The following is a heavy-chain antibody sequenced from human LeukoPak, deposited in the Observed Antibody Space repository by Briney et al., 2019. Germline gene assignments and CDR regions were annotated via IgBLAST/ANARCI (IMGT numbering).Heavy chain of an antibody. Sequence: GGSLRLSCAASGFTVSSNHMSWVRQAPGKGLEWVSGIGGSGSSTYYADSVKGRFTISRDNSKNTLYLQMNSLRAEDTAVYYCVKLWFGELGAVYFDYWGQGTLVTVSS. CDR3: VKLWFGELGAVYFDY. D-gene: IGHD3-10*01. CDR2: IGGSGSST. V-gene: IGHV3-23*01. J-gene: IGHJ4*02. CDR1: GFTVSSNH.